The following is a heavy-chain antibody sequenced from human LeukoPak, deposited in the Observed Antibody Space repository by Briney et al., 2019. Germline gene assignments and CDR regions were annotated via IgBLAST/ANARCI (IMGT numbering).Heavy chain of an antibody. J-gene: IGHJ6*02. CDR2: ICSSGSA. Sequence: KTSQTLSLTCTVSGSSISSGVYCWSWIHQRPGEGLQWIGYICSSGSAYYNPSLKSRVTMSIDTSNNQFSLKLNSVTAADTAVYYCARDGGGSLYGMDVWGQGTTVTVSS. D-gene: IGHD2-15*01. CDR1: GSSISSGVYC. V-gene: IGHV4-31*03. CDR3: ARDGGGSLYGMDV.